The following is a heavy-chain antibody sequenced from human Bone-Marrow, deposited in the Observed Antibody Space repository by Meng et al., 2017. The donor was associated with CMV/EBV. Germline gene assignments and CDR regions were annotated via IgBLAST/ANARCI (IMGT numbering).Heavy chain of an antibody. CDR1: GGSMNTGSYY. CDR2: INHSGST. J-gene: IGHJ4*02. Sequence: SETLSLTCTVAGGSMNTGSYYWGWIRQPPGKGLEWIGEINHSGSTNYNPSLKSRVTISVDTSKNQFSLKLSSVTAADTAVYYCARDSSIAARPEIGVDYWGQGTLVTVSS. CDR3: ARDSSIAARPEIGVDY. D-gene: IGHD6-6*01. V-gene: IGHV4-39*07.